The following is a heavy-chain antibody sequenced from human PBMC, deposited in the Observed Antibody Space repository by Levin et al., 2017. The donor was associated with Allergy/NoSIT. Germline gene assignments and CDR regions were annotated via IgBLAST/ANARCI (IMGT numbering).Heavy chain of an antibody. V-gene: IGHV3-11*01. CDR3: AREGIVGTLDY. CDR1: GFTFSDYY. J-gene: IGHJ4*02. CDR2: ISERGTTV. Sequence: SCEASGFTFSDYYITWIRQAPGRGLEWVGYISERGTTVDYADSVRGRFTLSRDNAKNSLYLEMNSLRAEDTAVYYCAREGIVGTLDYWGQGTLVTVSS. D-gene: IGHD1-26*01.